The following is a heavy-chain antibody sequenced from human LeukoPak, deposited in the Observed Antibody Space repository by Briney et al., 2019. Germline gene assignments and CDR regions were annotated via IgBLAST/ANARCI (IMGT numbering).Heavy chain of an antibody. CDR2: IYSGGST. CDR3: ARARLSGSYLFDY. V-gene: IGHV3-66*02. J-gene: IGHJ4*02. CDR1: GFTVSSNY. D-gene: IGHD1-26*01. Sequence: GGSLRLFCAASGFTVSSNYMSWVRQAPGKGLEWVSVIYSGGSTYYADSVKGRFTISRDNSKNTLYLQMNSLRAEDTAVYYCARARLSGSYLFDYWGQGTLVTVSS.